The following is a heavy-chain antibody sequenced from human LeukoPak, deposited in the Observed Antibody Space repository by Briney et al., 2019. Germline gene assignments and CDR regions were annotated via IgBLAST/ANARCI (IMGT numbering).Heavy chain of an antibody. CDR2: VSGSGGFT. V-gene: IGHV3-23*01. D-gene: IGHD2-2*01. CDR1: GFTSSNYA. J-gene: IGHJ4*02. Sequence: GGSLRLSCAASGFTSSNYAMNWVRQAPGKGLEWVSTVSGSGGFTYYADAVKGRLTISRDNSKNTLYLQMNSLRAEDTAVYYCAKAPAFCSSTNCPRLYYFDYWGQGTLVTVSS. CDR3: AKAPAFCSSTNCPRLYYFDY.